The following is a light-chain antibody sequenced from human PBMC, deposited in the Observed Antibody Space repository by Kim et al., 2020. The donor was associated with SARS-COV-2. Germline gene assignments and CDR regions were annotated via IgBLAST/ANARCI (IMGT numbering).Light chain of an antibody. CDR2: ETS. V-gene: IGKV3D-15*01. Sequence: GSPGEGATLSCRASPSVRSNLAWYQQKPGQAPRLLIYETSTRATGISARFSGSGSGAEFTLTINNLQSEDSAVYYCQQYNSWPLTFGGGTKVEI. J-gene: IGKJ4*01. CDR3: QQYNSWPLT. CDR1: PSVRSN.